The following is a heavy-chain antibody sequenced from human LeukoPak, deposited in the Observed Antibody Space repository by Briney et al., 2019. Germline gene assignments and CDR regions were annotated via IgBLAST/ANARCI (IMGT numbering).Heavy chain of an antibody. D-gene: IGHD4-17*01. CDR2: INYSGST. CDR3: ERGDYDYGDWFDP. V-gene: IGHV4-34*01. CDR1: GGSFSGYY. Sequence: SETLSLTCAVYGGSFSGYYWSWIRQPPGKGLEWIGEINYSGSTNYNPSIKSRVTISVDTSNNQFSLTLSSVTAADTAVYYCERGDYDYGDWFDPWGQGTLVTVSS. J-gene: IGHJ5*02.